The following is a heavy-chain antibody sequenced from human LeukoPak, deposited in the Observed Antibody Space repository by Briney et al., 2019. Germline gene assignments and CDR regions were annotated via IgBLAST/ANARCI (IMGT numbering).Heavy chain of an antibody. CDR1: GGSISSSSYY. D-gene: IGHD4-17*01. Sequence: SETLSLTCTVSGGSISSSSYYWGWIRQPPGTGLEWIGSIYYSGSTYYNPSLKSRVTISVDTSKNQFSLKLSSVTAADTAVYYCARVDYGDYLNWFDPWGQGTLVTVSS. V-gene: IGHV4-39*01. CDR3: ARVDYGDYLNWFDP. J-gene: IGHJ5*02. CDR2: IYYSGST.